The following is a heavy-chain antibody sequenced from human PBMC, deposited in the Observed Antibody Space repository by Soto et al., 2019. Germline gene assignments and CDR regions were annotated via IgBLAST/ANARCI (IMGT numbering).Heavy chain of an antibody. CDR1: GGSISSYY. CDR3: ARGKHRSSWYSDY. D-gene: IGHD6-13*01. V-gene: IGHV4-59*08. CDR2: IYYSGST. Sequence: PSETLSLTCTVSGGSISSYYWSWIRQPPGKGLEWIGYIYYSGSTNYNPSLKSRVTISVDTSKNQFSLKLSSVTAADTAVYYCARGKHRSSWYSDYWGQGTLVTVSS. J-gene: IGHJ4*02.